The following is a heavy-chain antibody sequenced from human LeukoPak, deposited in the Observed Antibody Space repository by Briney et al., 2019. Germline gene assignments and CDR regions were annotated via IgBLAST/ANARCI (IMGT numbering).Heavy chain of an antibody. V-gene: IGHV3-23*01. CDR2: ISGSGGST. D-gene: IGHD3-10*01. CDR3: AKVMKGSERITMVRGLIIKTAGLYYMDV. J-gene: IGHJ6*03. Sequence: PSETLSLTCTVSGGSISSYYWSWIRQPPGKGLEWVSGISGSGGSTYYADSVKGRFTISRDNSKNTLYLQMNSLRAEDTAVYYCAKVMKGSERITMVRGLIIKTAGLYYMDVWGKGTTVTVSS. CDR1: GGSISSYY.